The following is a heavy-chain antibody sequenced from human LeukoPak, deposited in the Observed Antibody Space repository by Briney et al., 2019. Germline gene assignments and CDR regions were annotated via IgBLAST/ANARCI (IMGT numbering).Heavy chain of an antibody. CDR3: ARAEPWIHQQFDY. D-gene: IGHD5-12*01. J-gene: IGHJ4*02. CDR2: INHSGST. Sequence: SETLSLTCAVYGGSFSGYYWSWIRRPPGKGLEWIGEINHSGSTNYNPSLKSRVTTSVDTSKNQFSLKLSSVTAADTAVYYCARAEPWIHQQFDYWGQGTLVTVSS. CDR1: GGSFSGYY. V-gene: IGHV4-34*01.